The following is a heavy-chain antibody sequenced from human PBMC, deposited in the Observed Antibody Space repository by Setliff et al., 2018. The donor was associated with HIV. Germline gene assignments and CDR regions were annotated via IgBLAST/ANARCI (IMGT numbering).Heavy chain of an antibody. V-gene: IGHV3-30*02. CDR3: AKDGDYSNWDYDAFDI. CDR1: GFTFNNYW. Sequence: PGGSLRLSCESSGFTFNNYWMSWVRQAPGKRPEWVAFINYDESSEYYVDSVKGRVTISRDNSKNTVDLQMNSLRAEDTAVYYCAKDGDYSNWDYDAFDIWGQGTMVTVSS. CDR2: INYDESSE. D-gene: IGHD1-7*01. J-gene: IGHJ3*02.